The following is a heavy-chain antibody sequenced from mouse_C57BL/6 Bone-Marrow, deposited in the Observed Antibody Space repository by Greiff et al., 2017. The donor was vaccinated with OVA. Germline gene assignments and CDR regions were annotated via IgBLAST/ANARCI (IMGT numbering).Heavy chain of an antibody. CDR1: GYTFTDYE. CDR3: TRGYSNYYAMDY. Sequence: VQLQQSGAELVRPGASVTLSCKASGYTFTDYEMHWVKQTPVHGLEWIGAIYPETGGTDYNQKFKGKAILTADKSSSTASMELRSLTSEYSAVYYCTRGYSNYYAMDYWDQGTSVTVSS. V-gene: IGHV1-15*01. J-gene: IGHJ4*01. CDR2: IYPETGGT. D-gene: IGHD2-5*01.